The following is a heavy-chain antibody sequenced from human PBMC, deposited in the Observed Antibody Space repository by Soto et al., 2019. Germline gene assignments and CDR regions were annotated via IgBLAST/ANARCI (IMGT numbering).Heavy chain of an antibody. CDR2: IFPGDSDT. J-gene: IGHJ3*02. D-gene: IGHD3-10*01. CDR3: ARVGLWVGELLGHDAFDI. V-gene: IGHV5-51*01. Sequence: PGESLKISCKGSGYSFTTYWIGWVRQMPGKGLEWMGLIFPGDSDTTYSPSFQGQVTLSADKSISTAYLQWSSLKASDTAVYYCARVGLWVGELLGHDAFDIWGQGTMVTVSS. CDR1: GYSFTTYW.